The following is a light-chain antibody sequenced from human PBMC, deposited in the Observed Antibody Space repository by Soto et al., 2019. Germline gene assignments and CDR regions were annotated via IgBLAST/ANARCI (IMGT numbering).Light chain of an antibody. J-gene: IGKJ1*01. V-gene: IGKV2-28*01. CDR1: ESLLDSHGYNN. Sequence: DIVLTQSPLSLPVTPGEPASISCRSSESLLDSHGYNNVDWYQQKPGQPPRLLIYGASRRATGIPDRFSGSGSGSDFTLTISRLEPEDFAVYYCQQYGTFGQGTKVDIK. CDR3: QQYGT. CDR2: GAS.